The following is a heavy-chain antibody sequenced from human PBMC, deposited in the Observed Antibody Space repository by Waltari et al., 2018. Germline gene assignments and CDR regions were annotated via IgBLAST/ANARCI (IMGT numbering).Heavy chain of an antibody. CDR2: IYHSGST. D-gene: IGHD2-15*01. V-gene: IGHV4-38-2*01. CDR1: GYSISSGYY. J-gene: IGHJ4*02. CDR3: TRSGHCSGGACSWVY. Sequence: QVQLQESGPGLVKPSETLSLTCAVSGYSISSGYYWGWIRQPPGKGLDWIGNIYHSGSTYYNPSLKSRVTISVDTSKNQFSLKLTSVTAADTAMYYCTRSGHCSGGACSWVYWGQGTLVTVSS.